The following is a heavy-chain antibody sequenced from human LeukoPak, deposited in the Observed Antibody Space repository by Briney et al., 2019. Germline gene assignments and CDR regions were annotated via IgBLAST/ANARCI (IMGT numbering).Heavy chain of an antibody. J-gene: IGHJ4*02. CDR1: GGSISSYY. CDR2: IYYSGST. CDR3: ARDVWELPSGNYFDY. D-gene: IGHD1-26*01. Sequence: SETLSLTCTVSGGSISSYYWSWIRQPPGKGLEWIGYIYYSGSTNYNPSLKSRVTISVDTSKNQFSLKLSSVTAADTAVYYCARDVWELPSGNYFDYWGQGTLVTVSS. V-gene: IGHV4-59*01.